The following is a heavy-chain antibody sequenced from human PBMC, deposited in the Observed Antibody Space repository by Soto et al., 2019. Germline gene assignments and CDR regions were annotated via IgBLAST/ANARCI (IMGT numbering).Heavy chain of an antibody. V-gene: IGHV3-74*01. CDR3: TRVVDGSAGEFDY. J-gene: IGHJ4*02. CDR2: IGGDGGGT. D-gene: IGHD3-10*01. Sequence: GGSLRLSCVASGFPLRNYWMHWVRQAPGEGLVWVSRIGGDGGGTTYADSVKGRFTISRDNAKNTLYLQMNSLRAEDSAVYYCTRVVDGSAGEFDYWGQGTLVTVSS. CDR1: GFPLRNYW.